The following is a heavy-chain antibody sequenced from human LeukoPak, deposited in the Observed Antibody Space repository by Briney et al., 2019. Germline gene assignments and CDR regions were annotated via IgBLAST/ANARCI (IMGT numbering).Heavy chain of an antibody. CDR1: GYTFTSYY. CDR2: ISAYNGNT. D-gene: IGHD5-12*01. Sequence: GASVKVSCKASGYTFTSYYMHWVRQAPGQGLEWMGWISAYNGNTNFAHEFQGRVTMTTDTSTSTASMELRSLRSDDTAVYYCARDQGIYNHRIIDSWGQGTLVTVSS. J-gene: IGHJ4*02. CDR3: ARDQGIYNHRIIDS. V-gene: IGHV1-18*04.